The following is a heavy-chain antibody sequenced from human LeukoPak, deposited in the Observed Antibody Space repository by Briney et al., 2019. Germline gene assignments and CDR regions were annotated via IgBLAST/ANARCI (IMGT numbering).Heavy chain of an antibody. CDR3: ASNWNYVRGYGMDV. J-gene: IGHJ6*02. CDR2: IKQDGSEK. D-gene: IGHD1-7*01. V-gene: IGHV3-7*01. Sequence: PGGSLRVSCAASGFTFSSYWMSWVRQTPGKGLEWVANIKQDGSEKHYVDSVKGRFTISRDNAKNSLYLQMSSLRAEDTAVYYCASNWNYVRGYGMDVWGQGTTVTVSS. CDR1: GFTFSSYW.